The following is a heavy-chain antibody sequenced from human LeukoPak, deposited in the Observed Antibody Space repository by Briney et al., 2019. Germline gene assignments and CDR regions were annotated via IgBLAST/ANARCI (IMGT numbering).Heavy chain of an antibody. J-gene: IGHJ4*02. CDR3: ARDGGPYCSGGSCYFPFDY. D-gene: IGHD2-15*01. Sequence: SETLSLTCTVPGGSISSYYWSWIRQPAGKGLEWIGRIYTSGSTNYNPSLKSRVTMSVDTSKNQFSLKLSSVTAADTAVYYCARDGGPYCSGGSCYFPFDYWGQGTLVTVSS. CDR2: IYTSGST. CDR1: GGSISSYY. V-gene: IGHV4-4*07.